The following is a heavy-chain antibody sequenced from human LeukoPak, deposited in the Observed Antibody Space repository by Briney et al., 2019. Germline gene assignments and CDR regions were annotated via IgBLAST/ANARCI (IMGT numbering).Heavy chain of an antibody. CDR1: GGSISRYY. CDR2: IYYSGST. D-gene: IGHD3-3*01. Sequence: TSSETLSLTCTVSGGSISRYYWSWIRQPPGKGLEWSGYIYYSGSTNYNPSLKSRVTISVDTSKNHFSLKLSSVTAADTAVYYCARAGQGDFWSGLRYFDYWGQGTLVTVSS. J-gene: IGHJ4*02. CDR3: ARAGQGDFWSGLRYFDY. V-gene: IGHV4-59*01.